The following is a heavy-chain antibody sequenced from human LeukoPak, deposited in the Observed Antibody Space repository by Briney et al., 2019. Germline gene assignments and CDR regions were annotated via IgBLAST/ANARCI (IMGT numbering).Heavy chain of an antibody. V-gene: IGHV3-30*18. CDR2: IAYDGSYE. J-gene: IGHJ4*02. CDR3: AKDSILDH. CDR1: GFTFSIYG. Sequence: GGSLRLSCATSGFTFSIYGMHWVRQAPGKGLEWLAVIAYDGSYEYYADSVKGQFSISRDDSKKTVYLQMNSLRPEDTALYYCAKDSILDHWGQGTLVTVSS.